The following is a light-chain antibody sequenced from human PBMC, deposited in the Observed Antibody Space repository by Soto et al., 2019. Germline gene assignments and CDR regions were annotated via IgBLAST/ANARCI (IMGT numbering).Light chain of an antibody. V-gene: IGKV1-5*03. CDR1: KTISSW. CDR3: QQYSTYPSLT. CDR2: KAS. J-gene: IGKJ4*01. Sequence: DIQMTQSPSTLSGSVGDRVTITCQASKTISSWLAWYQQKPGKAPKLLIYKASTLKSGVLSRFSGSGSGTEFTLTISGLQPDDFATYFCQQYSTYPSLTFGGGTKVDIK.